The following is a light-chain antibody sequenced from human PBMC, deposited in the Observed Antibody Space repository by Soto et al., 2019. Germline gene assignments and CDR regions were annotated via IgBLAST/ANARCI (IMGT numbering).Light chain of an antibody. CDR3: SSYTSSSTPV. V-gene: IGLV2-14*01. Sequence: QSALTQPASVSGSPGQSITISCTGTSSDVGAYKYVAWYQHYPGRAPKLMIYDVSNRPSGVSNRFSGSKSGNTASLTISGLQAEDEADYYCSSYTSSSTPVFGGGTKLPS. CDR2: DVS. J-gene: IGLJ2*01. CDR1: SSDVGAYKY.